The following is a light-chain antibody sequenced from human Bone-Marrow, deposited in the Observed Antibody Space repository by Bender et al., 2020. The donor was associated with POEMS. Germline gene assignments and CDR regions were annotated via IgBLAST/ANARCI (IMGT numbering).Light chain of an antibody. J-gene: IGLJ3*02. CDR1: SSNTGSGYD. CDR3: AVWDDSLGGWV. CDR2: GYN. Sequence: QSVLTQPPSVSGAPGQRVTISCTGSSSNTGSGYDINWYQHLPGTAPKLLIYGYNNRPSGVPDRFSGSKSGTSASLAITGLQAEDEGDYYCAVWDDSLGGWVFGGGTKLNVL. V-gene: IGLV1-40*01.